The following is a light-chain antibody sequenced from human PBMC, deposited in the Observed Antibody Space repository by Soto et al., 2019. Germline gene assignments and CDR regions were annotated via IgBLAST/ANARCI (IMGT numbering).Light chain of an antibody. CDR3: CSYAGSDTPYV. CDR1: SSDVGSYNL. J-gene: IGLJ1*01. CDR2: EVS. V-gene: IGLV2-23*02. Sequence: QSVLTQPASVSGSPGQSITISCTGTSSDVGSYNLVSWYQQHPGKAPKLMIYEVSKRPSGVSNRFSGSKSGNTASLTISGLQAEDGADYYCCSYAGSDTPYVFGTGTKVTVL.